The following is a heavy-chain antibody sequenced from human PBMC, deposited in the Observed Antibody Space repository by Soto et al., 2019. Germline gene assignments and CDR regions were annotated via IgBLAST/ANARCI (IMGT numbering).Heavy chain of an antibody. D-gene: IGHD6-19*01. J-gene: IGHJ4*02. CDR3: SRGGSAGVDY. CDR1: GYSFTSLD. CDR2: MEPSTGRT. Sequence: QVQLVQSGAEVREPGASVKVSCKASGYSFTSLDINWVRQTAGQGLEWMGWMEPSTGRTGYAQKFQGRGTMTRDTSINTAYNELTTLTSDDTAFYYCSRGGSAGVDYWGQGTLVIVSS. V-gene: IGHV1-8*01.